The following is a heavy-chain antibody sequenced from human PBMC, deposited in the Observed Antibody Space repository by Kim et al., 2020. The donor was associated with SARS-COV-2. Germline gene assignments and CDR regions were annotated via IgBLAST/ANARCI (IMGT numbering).Heavy chain of an antibody. V-gene: IGHV4-31*03. CDR2: ISYSGNS. CDR1: GGSIRSGGKF. Sequence: SETLSLTCSVSGGSIRSGGKFWTWIRQHPAKGLEGIGYISYSGNSHYSPSLRSRVSISLQTSENQFSLELTSVTAADTAVYYCARGQPLDYWGQGILVTVSS. J-gene: IGHJ4*02. D-gene: IGHD2-2*01. CDR3: ARGQPLDY.